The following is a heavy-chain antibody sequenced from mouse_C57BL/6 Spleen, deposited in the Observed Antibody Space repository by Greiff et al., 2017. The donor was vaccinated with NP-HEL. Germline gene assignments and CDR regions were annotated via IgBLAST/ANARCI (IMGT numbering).Heavy chain of an antibody. Sequence: VKLQQPGAELVKPGASVKVSCKVSGYTFTSYWMHWVKQRPGKGLEWIGRIHPSDSDTNYNQKFKGKATLTVDNSSSTAYMQLSSRTSEVSAVYYCAMMGSPDYWGKGTTLPVSS. CDR2: IHPSDSDT. J-gene: IGHJ2*01. CDR1: GYTFTSYW. D-gene: IGHD1-1*02. V-gene: IGHV1-74*01. CDR3: AMMGSPDY.